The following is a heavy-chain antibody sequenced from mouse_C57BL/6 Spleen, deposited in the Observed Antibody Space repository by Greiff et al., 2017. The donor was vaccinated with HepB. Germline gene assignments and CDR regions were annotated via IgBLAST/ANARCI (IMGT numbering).Heavy chain of an antibody. CDR1: GFTFSSYA. Sequence: EVKLQESGEGLVKPGGSLKLSCAASGFTFSSYAMSWVRQTPEKRLEWVAYISSGGDYIYYADTVKGRFTISRDNARNTLYLQMSSLKSEDTAMYYCTRDRRAYYYGSSYGLAYWGQGTLVTVSA. D-gene: IGHD1-1*01. V-gene: IGHV5-9-1*02. CDR2: ISSGGDYI. CDR3: TRDRRAYYYGSSYGLAY. J-gene: IGHJ3*01.